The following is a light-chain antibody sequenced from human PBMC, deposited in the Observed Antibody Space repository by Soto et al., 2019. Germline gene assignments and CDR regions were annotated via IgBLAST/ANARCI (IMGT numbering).Light chain of an antibody. J-gene: IGKJ1*01. Sequence: IVLTQTSHPMPVTPGAPACLARSSTQSLLHSNGYNYLDWYLQKPGQSPQLLIYLGSNRASGVPDRFSGSGSGTDFTLKISRVEAEDVGVYYCMQALQTPWTFGQGTKVDIK. V-gene: IGKV2-28*01. CDR1: QSLLHSNGYNY. CDR3: MQALQTPWT. CDR2: LGS.